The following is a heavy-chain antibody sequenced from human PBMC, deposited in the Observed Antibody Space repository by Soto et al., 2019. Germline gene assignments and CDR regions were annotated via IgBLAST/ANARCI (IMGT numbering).Heavy chain of an antibody. Sequence: SETLSLTCTVSGGFISSGGYYWSWIRQHPGKGLEWIGYIYYSGSTYYNPSLKSRVTISVDTSKNQFSLKLSSVTAADTAVYYCARVASRQLVLDYWGQGTLVTVSS. J-gene: IGHJ4*02. CDR1: GGFISSGGYY. CDR3: ARVASRQLVLDY. D-gene: IGHD6-6*01. V-gene: IGHV4-31*03. CDR2: IYYSGST.